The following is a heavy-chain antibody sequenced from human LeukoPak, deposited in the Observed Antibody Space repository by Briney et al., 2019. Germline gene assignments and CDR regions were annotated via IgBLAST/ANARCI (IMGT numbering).Heavy chain of an antibody. CDR1: GGTFSSYA. CDR2: IIPIFGTA. V-gene: IGHV1-69*13. J-gene: IGHJ4*02. CDR3: ARSYYYDSSGYRFDY. D-gene: IGHD3-22*01. Sequence: ASVRVSCKASGGTFSSYAISWVRQAPGQGLEWMGGIIPIFGTANYAQKFQGRVTITADESTSTAYMELSSLRSEDTAVYYCARSYYYDSSGYRFDYWGQGTLVTVSS.